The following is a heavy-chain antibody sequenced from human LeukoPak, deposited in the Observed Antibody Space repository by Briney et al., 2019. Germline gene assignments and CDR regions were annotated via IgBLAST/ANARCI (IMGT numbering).Heavy chain of an antibody. J-gene: IGHJ6*03. CDR1: GYTFTGYY. CDR2: INPNSGGT. Sequence: ASVKVSCKASGYTFTGYYMHWVRQAPGQGLEWMGWINPNSGGTNYAQKFQGRVTMTRDTSISTAYMELSRPRSDDTAVYYCARGLTYYYDSSGYYPSYYYYYYMDVWGKGTTVTISS. D-gene: IGHD3-22*01. V-gene: IGHV1-2*02. CDR3: ARGLTYYYDSSGYYPSYYYYYYMDV.